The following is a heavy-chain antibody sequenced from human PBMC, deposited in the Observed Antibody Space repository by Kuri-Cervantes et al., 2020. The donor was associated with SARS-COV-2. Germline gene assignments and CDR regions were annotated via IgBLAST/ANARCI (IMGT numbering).Heavy chain of an antibody. J-gene: IGHJ3*02. CDR2: IYHSGST. Sequence: GSLRLSCTVSGYSISSGYYWGWIRQPPGKGLEWIGSIYHSGSTYYSPSLKSRVTISLDTSKNQFSLKLSSVTAADTAVYYCARDGILWFGELFGDAFDIWGQGTMVTVSS. V-gene: IGHV4-38-2*02. CDR3: ARDGILWFGELFGDAFDI. CDR1: GYSISSGYY. D-gene: IGHD3-10*01.